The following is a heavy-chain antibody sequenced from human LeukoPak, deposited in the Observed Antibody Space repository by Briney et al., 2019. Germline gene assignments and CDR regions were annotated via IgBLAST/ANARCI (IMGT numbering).Heavy chain of an antibody. J-gene: IGHJ3*02. CDR2: IKKDGTEI. V-gene: IGHV3-7*01. CDR3: ARGWSFDI. D-gene: IGHD2-15*01. CDR1: GFTFSTSW. Sequence: GGSLRLPCVASGFTFSTSWMNWVRQAPGKGLEWVANIKKDGTEIYYVDSVKGRFTISRDNAKNSVYVQMDSLRAEDTAVYYCARGWSFDIRGQGTMVIVSS.